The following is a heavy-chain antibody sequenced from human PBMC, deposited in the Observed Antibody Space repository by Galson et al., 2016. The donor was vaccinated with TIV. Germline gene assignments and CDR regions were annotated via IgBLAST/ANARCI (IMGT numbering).Heavy chain of an antibody. D-gene: IGHD4-17*01. CDR2: IWYDGSDK. V-gene: IGHV3-33*01. CDR1: GFIFSAFG. CDR3: ARDPRLYGDYSLGYFDF. Sequence: SLRLSCAASGFIFSAFGMHWVRQAPGKGLEWVAVIWYDGSDKHYADSVKGRFTISRDNSKNTLYLQMNSLRAEDTAVYYCARDPRLYGDYSLGYFDFWGQGTLVTVSS. J-gene: IGHJ4*02.